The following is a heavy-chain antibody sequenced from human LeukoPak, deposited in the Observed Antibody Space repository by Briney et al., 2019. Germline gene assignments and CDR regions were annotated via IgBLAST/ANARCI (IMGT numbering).Heavy chain of an antibody. CDR1: GFTFSSYG. CDR3: AKNGSGPSY. J-gene: IGHJ4*02. V-gene: IGHV3-33*06. Sequence: GGSLRLSCAASGFTFSSYGMHWVRQAPGKGPEWVAVIWYDGSNKYYADSVKGRFTISRDNSKNTLYLQMNSLRAEDTAVYYCAKNGSGPSYWGQGTLVTVSS. D-gene: IGHD3-10*01. CDR2: IWYDGSNK.